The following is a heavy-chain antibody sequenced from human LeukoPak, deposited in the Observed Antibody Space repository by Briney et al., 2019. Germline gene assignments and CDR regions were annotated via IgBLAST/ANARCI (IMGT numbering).Heavy chain of an antibody. CDR1: GGSISSSSYY. V-gene: IGHV4-39*02. J-gene: IGHJ4*02. D-gene: IGHD2-15*01. CDR2: IYYSGST. CDR3: ARDALSGSGQSYFDY. Sequence: SETLSLTCTVSGGSISSSSYYWGWIRQPPGKGLEWIGSIYYSGSTYYNPSLKSRVTISVDTSKNQFSLKLSSVTAADTAVYYCARDALSGSGQSYFDYWGQGTLVTVSS.